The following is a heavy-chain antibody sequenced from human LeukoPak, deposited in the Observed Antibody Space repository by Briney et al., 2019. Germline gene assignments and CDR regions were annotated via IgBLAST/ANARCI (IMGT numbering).Heavy chain of an antibody. Sequence: GGSLRLSCAASGFTFDDYGMSWVRQAPGGGLEWGSGTNWNGGSTGYADSVQGRFTISRDNAKNSLYLQMNSLRAEDTVLYYCARDRQQQLYTFDYWGQGTLVTASS. CDR3: ARDRQQQLYTFDY. CDR1: GFTFDDYG. J-gene: IGHJ4*02. V-gene: IGHV3-20*04. D-gene: IGHD6-13*01. CDR2: TNWNGGST.